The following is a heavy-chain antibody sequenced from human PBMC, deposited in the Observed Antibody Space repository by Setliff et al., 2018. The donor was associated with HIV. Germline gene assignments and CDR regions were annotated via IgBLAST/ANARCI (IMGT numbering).Heavy chain of an antibody. Sequence: ASVKVSCKASGGTFSTYAISWVRLAPGQGPEWVGWINPETGDPNYAQKFRGRVLMTRDTSITTAFLHVAKLTSDDTAIYYCATGIPSDLDYWGQGTLVTVSS. J-gene: IGHJ4*01. D-gene: IGHD2-21*01. CDR2: INPETGDP. CDR1: GGTFSTYA. CDR3: ATGIPSDLDY. V-gene: IGHV1-2*02.